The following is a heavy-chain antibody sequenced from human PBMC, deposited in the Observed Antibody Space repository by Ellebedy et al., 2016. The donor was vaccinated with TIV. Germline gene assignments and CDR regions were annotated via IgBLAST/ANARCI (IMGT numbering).Heavy chain of an antibody. Sequence: GESLKISXAASGFTFSSYAMSWVRQAPGKGLEWVSAISGSGGSTYYADSVKGRFTISRDNSKNTLYLQMNSLRAEDTAVYYCAKDLGWELLPDYWGQGTLVTVSS. CDR3: AKDLGWELLPDY. J-gene: IGHJ4*02. V-gene: IGHV3-23*01. CDR2: ISGSGGST. CDR1: GFTFSSYA. D-gene: IGHD1-26*01.